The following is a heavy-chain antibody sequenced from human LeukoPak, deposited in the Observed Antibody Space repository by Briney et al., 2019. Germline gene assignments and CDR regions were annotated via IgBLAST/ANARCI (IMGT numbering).Heavy chain of an antibody. CDR3: ARDNDFDY. CDR1: GYTFTSYY. CDR2: IYPGGGST. D-gene: IGHD2-8*01. V-gene: IGHV1-46*01. J-gene: IGHJ4*02. Sequence: GASVKVSCKASGYTFTSYYIHWVRQATGQGLEWMGIIYPGGGSTSYAQKFQGRVTMTRDMSTSTVYMELSSLRSEDTAVYYCARDNDFDYWGQGTLVTVSS.